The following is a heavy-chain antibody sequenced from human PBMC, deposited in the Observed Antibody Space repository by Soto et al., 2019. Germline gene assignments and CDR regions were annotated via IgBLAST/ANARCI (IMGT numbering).Heavy chain of an antibody. V-gene: IGHV4-39*01. CDR1: GGSISSSSYY. Sequence: SETLSLTCTVSGGSISSSSYYWGWIRQPPGKGLEWIGSIYYSGGTYYNPSLKSRVTISVDTSKNQFSLKLSSVTAADTAVYYCARQLSPDYAEEAFDICGQRTFVTVSS. J-gene: IGHJ3*02. CDR2: IYYSGGT. CDR3: ARQLSPDYAEEAFDI. D-gene: IGHD4-17*01.